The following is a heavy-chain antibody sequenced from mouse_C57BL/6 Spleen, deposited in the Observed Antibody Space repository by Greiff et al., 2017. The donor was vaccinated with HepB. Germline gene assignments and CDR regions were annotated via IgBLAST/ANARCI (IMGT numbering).Heavy chain of an antibody. D-gene: IGHD3-2*02. CDR1: GYTFTSYW. Sequence: VQLQQPGAELVMPGASVKLSCKASGYTFTSYWMHWVKQRPGQGLEWIGEIDPSDSYTNYNQKFKGKSTLTVDKSSSTAYLQLSSLTSEDSAVYYCERSKGAAQASAWFAYWGQGTMVTVSA. V-gene: IGHV1-69*01. J-gene: IGHJ3*01. CDR3: ERSKGAAQASAWFAY. CDR2: IDPSDSYT.